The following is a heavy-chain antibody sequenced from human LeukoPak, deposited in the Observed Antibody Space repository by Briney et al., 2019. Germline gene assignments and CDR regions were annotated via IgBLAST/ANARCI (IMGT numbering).Heavy chain of an antibody. V-gene: IGHV3-30*03. CDR1: GFTFSSYG. D-gene: IGHD3-10*01. J-gene: IGHJ6*04. CDR3: AREPDYYGSGSYSYYYYGLDV. Sequence: PGRSLRLSCAASGFTFSSYGMHWVRQAPGKGLEWVAVISYDGSNKYYADSVKGRFTISRDNSKNTLYLQMNSLRAEDTAVYYCAREPDYYGSGSYSYYYYGLDVWGKGTTVTVSS. CDR2: ISYDGSNK.